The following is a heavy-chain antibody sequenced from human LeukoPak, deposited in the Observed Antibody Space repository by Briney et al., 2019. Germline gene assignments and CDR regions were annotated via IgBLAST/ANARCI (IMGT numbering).Heavy chain of an antibody. CDR3: ARDLPPPYGSGSRGWYYYYYGMDV. D-gene: IGHD3-10*01. CDR2: IYYSGST. Sequence: SETLSLTCTVSGGSISSYYWSWIRQPPGKGLEWIGYIYYSGSTNYNPSLKSRVTISVDTSKNQFSLKLSSVTAADTAVYYCARDLPPPYGSGSRGWYYYYYGMDVWGQGTTVTVSS. CDR1: GGSISSYY. J-gene: IGHJ6*02. V-gene: IGHV4-59*01.